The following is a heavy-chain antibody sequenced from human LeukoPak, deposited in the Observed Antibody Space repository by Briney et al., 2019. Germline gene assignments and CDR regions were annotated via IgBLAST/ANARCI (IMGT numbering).Heavy chain of an antibody. Sequence: GGSLRLSCAASGFTVSSNYMSWVRQAPGKGLEWVSVIYSGGSTYYADSVKGRFTISRDNSKDMMYLQMNSLRAEDTAVYHCARVRYCSRTSCYAFDYGGEGTLVTVSS. CDR1: GFTVSSNY. V-gene: IGHV3-53*01. CDR3: ARVRYCSRTSCYAFDY. CDR2: IYSGGST. J-gene: IGHJ4*02. D-gene: IGHD2-2*01.